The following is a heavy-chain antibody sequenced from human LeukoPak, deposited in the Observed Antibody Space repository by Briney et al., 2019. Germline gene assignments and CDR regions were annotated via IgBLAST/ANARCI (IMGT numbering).Heavy chain of an antibody. D-gene: IGHD3-10*01. CDR3: ARHVFSDGSPFDS. J-gene: IGHJ4*02. CDR1: GDSITNNH. V-gene: IGHV4-59*08. CDR2: ISYTGST. Sequence: PSETLSLTCTVSGDSITNNHWSWLRQPPGKGLEWIGHISYTGSTNYNPSLKTRLTMSLDTSKNRFSLTLTPVTAADTALYYCARHVFSDGSPFDSWGQGSLVTVSS.